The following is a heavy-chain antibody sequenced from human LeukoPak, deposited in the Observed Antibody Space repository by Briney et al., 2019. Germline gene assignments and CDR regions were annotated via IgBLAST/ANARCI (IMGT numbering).Heavy chain of an antibody. D-gene: IGHD3-10*01. Sequence: ASVKVSCKASGYTFTSYGISWVRQAPGQGLEWMGWISAYNGNTNYAQKLQGRVTMTTDTSTSTAYMELRSLRSDDTAVYYCARDARVYGSGSYSVHYGMDVWGQGTTVTVPS. J-gene: IGHJ6*02. V-gene: IGHV1-18*01. CDR3: ARDARVYGSGSYSVHYGMDV. CDR1: GYTFTSYG. CDR2: ISAYNGNT.